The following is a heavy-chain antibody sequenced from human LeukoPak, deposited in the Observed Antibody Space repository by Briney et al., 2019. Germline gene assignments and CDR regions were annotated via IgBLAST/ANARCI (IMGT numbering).Heavy chain of an antibody. V-gene: IGHV4-59*01. CDR1: GGSISSYY. J-gene: IGHJ3*02. CDR3: ARVHYCSGGSCPDAFDI. CDR2: IYYSGST. D-gene: IGHD2-15*01. Sequence: AETLSLTCTVSGGSISSYYWSWIRQPPGKGLEWIGYIYYSGSTNYNPSLKSRVTISVDTSKNQFSLKLSSVTAADTAVYYCARVHYCSGGSCPDAFDIWGQGTMVTVSS.